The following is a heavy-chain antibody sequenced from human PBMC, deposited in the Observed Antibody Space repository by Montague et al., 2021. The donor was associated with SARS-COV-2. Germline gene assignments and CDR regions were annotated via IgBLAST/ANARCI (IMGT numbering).Heavy chain of an antibody. Sequence: ETLSLSCAASGFTFSSYWMSWVRQAPGKGLEWVANIKQDGSEKYYVXXXKCRFTISRDNAKNSLYLQMNSLRAEDTAVYYCARVATVRYYDILTGYYYYYYMDVWGKGITVTVSS. D-gene: IGHD3-9*01. V-gene: IGHV3-7*05. CDR3: ARVATVRYYDILTGYYYYYYMDV. CDR2: IKQDGSEK. CDR1: GFTFSSYW. J-gene: IGHJ6*03.